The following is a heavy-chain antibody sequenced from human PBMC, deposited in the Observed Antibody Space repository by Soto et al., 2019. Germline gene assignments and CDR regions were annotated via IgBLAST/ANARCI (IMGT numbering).Heavy chain of an antibody. CDR3: ARDNYYENSVSQGWHFDL. CDR1: GNTITSHW. J-gene: IGHJ2*01. V-gene: IGHV1-46*04. CDR2: INPSGSDR. Sequence: QVQLVQSGAELKKPGASVQVSCRASGNTITSHWMHWVRQAPGQGLEWMGVINPSGSDRIYAQKLQGRVTMTRDTSTNTLYMEVRSLRSEDTAVYYCARDNYYENSVSQGWHFDLWGRGTLVIVSS. D-gene: IGHD3-22*01.